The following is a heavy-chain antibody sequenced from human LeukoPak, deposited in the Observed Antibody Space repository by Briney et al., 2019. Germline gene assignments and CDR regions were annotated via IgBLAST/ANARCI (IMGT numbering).Heavy chain of an antibody. CDR1: GFTFRSYW. Sequence: GGSLRLSCAASGFTFRSYWMHWVRQAPGKGLVWVSRINLDGSSTTYADSMKGRFTISRDNAKNTLYLQMNSLRAEDTAVYYCARGYTWFDPWGQGTLVTVSS. J-gene: IGHJ5*02. V-gene: IGHV3-74*01. CDR2: INLDGSST. CDR3: ARGYTWFDP.